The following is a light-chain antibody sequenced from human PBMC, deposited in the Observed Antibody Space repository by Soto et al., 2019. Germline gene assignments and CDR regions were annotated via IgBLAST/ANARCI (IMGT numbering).Light chain of an antibody. V-gene: IGLV2-14*01. CDR3: SSYTSSSTLPYV. CDR2: EVS. Sequence: QSVLTQPASVSGSPGQSITISCTGTSSDVGGYNYVSWYQQHPGKAPKLMIYEVSNRPSGVSNRFSGSKSGNTASLTISGLQAEDEADYYCSSYTSSSTLPYVFGTRTKVTVL. J-gene: IGLJ1*01. CDR1: SSDVGGYNY.